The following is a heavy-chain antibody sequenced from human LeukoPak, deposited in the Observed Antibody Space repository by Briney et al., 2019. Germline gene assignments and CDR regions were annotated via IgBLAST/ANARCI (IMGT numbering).Heavy chain of an antibody. V-gene: IGHV4-34*01. CDR3: ARGARNYYGSGSYSWPLYYFGY. CDR2: INHSGST. CDR1: GGSFSGYY. D-gene: IGHD3-10*01. J-gene: IGHJ4*02. Sequence: KPSETLSLTCAVYGGSFSGYYWSWIRQPPGKGLEWIGDINHSGSTNYNPSLKSRVTISVDTSKNQFSLKLSSVTAADTAVYYCARGARNYYGSGSYSWPLYYFGYWGQGTLVTVSS.